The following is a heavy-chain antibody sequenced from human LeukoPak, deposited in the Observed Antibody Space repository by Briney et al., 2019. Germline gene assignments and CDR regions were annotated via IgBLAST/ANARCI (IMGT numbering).Heavy chain of an antibody. Sequence: ASVKVSCKASGYTFTAYYIHWVRQAPGQGLEWMGWINPNSGGTKYAQKFQGRVTMTRDTSISTAYMELRRLRSDDTAVYYCARTYYYDSSGYYFDYWAREPWSPSPQ. CDR2: INPNSGGT. J-gene: IGHJ4*02. CDR1: GYTFTAYY. V-gene: IGHV1-2*02. CDR3: ARTYYYDSSGYYFDY. D-gene: IGHD3-22*01.